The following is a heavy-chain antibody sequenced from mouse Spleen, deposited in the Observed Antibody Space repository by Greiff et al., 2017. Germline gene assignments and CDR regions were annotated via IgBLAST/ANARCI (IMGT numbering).Heavy chain of an antibody. CDR3: ARGYDYENWYFDV. J-gene: IGHJ1*01. V-gene: IGHV1-61*01. Sequence: QVQLQQSGAELVRPGSSVKLSCKASGYTFTSYWMDWVKQRPGQGLEWIGNIYPSDSETHYNQKFKDKATLTVDKSSSTAYMQLSSLTSEDSAVYYCARGYDYENWYFDVWGAGTTVTVSS. CDR2: IYPSDSET. CDR1: GYTFTSYW. D-gene: IGHD2-4*01.